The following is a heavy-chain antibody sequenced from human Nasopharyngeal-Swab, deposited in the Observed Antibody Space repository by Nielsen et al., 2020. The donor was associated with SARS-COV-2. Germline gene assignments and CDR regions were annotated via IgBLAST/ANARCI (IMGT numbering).Heavy chain of an antibody. CDR1: GFTFSTAW. J-gene: IGHJ6*03. CDR3: AKYDFWSGYMDV. V-gene: IGHV3-23*01. Sequence: GESLQISCAASGFTFSTAWMSWVRQAPGKGLEWVSGMSGSGGCQYYADSVKGRFTVSRDNSRNTLYLQMSSLRVEDTAIYYCAKYDFWSGYMDVWGQGTTVTVSS. CDR2: MSGSGGCQ. D-gene: IGHD3-3*01.